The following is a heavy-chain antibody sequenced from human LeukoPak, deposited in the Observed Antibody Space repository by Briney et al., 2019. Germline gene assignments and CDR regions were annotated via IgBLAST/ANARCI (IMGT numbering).Heavy chain of an antibody. CDR3: ARAPAALNWFDP. V-gene: IGHV1-2*02. CDR1: GYPYNKFG. J-gene: IGHJ5*02. Sequence: ASVKVSCKASGYPYNKFGISWVRQAPGQGLEWMGWIDPNSGGTNYAQKFQGRVTMTRDTSISTAYMELSRLRSDDTAVYYCARAPAALNWFDPWGQGTLVTVSS. D-gene: IGHD2-2*01. CDR2: IDPNSGGT.